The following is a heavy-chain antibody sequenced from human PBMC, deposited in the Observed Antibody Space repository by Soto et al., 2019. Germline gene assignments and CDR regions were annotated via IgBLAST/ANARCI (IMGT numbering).Heavy chain of an antibody. CDR3: AREAYSSGCLDY. CDR2: ISYDGSNK. CDR1: GFTFSSYA. J-gene: IGHJ4*02. Sequence: PGGSLRLSCAASGFTFSSYAMHWVRQAPGKGLEWVAVISYDGSNKYYADSVKGRFTISRDNSKNTLYLQMNSLRAEDTAVYYCAREAYSSGCLDYWGQGTMVTVYS. D-gene: IGHD6-19*01. V-gene: IGHV3-30-3*01.